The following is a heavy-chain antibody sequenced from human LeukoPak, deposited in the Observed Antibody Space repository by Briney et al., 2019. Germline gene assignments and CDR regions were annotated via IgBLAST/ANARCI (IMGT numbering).Heavy chain of an antibody. CDR2: IYHSGST. Sequence: PSETLSLTCTVSGGSISSGGYYWSWIRQPPGKGLEWIGYIYHSGSTYYNPSLKSRVTISVDRSKNQFSLKLSSVTAADTAVYYCASTDYYDSSGYYRYWGQGTLVTVSS. CDR3: ASTDYYDSSGYYRY. D-gene: IGHD3-22*01. J-gene: IGHJ4*02. V-gene: IGHV4-30-2*01. CDR1: GGSISSGGYY.